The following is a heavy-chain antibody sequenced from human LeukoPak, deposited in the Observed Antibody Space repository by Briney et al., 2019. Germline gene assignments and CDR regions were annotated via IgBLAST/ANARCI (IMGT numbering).Heavy chain of an antibody. D-gene: IGHD2-2*01. J-gene: IGHJ4*02. Sequence: GGSLRLSCAASGFTFSSYSMNWVRQAPGKGLEWVLYISSSSSTIYYADSVKGRFTISRDNAKNSLYLQMNSLRAEDTAVYYCAREGCSTTSCYSGSVYYFDYWGQGPLVTVSS. V-gene: IGHV3-48*01. CDR2: ISSSSSTI. CDR3: AREGCSTTSCYSGSVYYFDY. CDR1: GFTFSSYS.